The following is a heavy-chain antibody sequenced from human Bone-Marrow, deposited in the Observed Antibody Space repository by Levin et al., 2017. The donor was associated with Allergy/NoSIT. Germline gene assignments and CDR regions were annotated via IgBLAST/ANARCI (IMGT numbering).Heavy chain of an antibody. CDR3: ERFWAITRVYYLDF. CDR1: GGSLSSSYYY. D-gene: IGHD1-20*01. V-gene: IGHV4-39*07. Sequence: SQTLSLTCNVSGGSLSSSYYYWGWIRQPPGKGLEWIGNSYYNGRTYYNSSLRSRVSISIDTSKSHFSLKVSSVTAADTAVHYRERFWAITRVYYLDFWGPGTLVTVAS. J-gene: IGHJ4*02. CDR2: SYYNGRT.